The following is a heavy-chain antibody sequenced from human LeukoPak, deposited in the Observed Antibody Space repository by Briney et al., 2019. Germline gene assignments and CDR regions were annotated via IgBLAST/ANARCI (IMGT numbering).Heavy chain of an antibody. Sequence: GGSLRLSCAASGFSFSTYSLNWVRQAPGKGLEWLSYITSDSTSIFYADAVKGRFTISRDNARNSLFLQMNSLRAEDTAVYYCARMWGSSWSYFDFWGQGTLVTVSS. J-gene: IGHJ4*02. D-gene: IGHD6-13*01. V-gene: IGHV3-48*01. CDR1: GFSFSTYS. CDR3: ARMWGSSWSYFDF. CDR2: ITSDSTSI.